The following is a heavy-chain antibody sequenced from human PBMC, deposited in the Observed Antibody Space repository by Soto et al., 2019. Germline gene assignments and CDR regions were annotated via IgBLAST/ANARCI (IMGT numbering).Heavy chain of an antibody. CDR2: IGSSGTPI. CDR3: ARVHCTGRSCYTPDFDY. Sequence: QVQLVESGGGLVKPGGSLRLSCAASGFMFSDYYMTWIRQAPGKGLEWLSYIGSSGTPIYYADSVRGRFTVSRDNAENSLYLHMNSLRADDTVLYYCARVHCTGRSCYTPDFDYWGQGTRVTVSS. D-gene: IGHD2-8*01. CDR1: GFMFSDYY. V-gene: IGHV3-11*01. J-gene: IGHJ4*02.